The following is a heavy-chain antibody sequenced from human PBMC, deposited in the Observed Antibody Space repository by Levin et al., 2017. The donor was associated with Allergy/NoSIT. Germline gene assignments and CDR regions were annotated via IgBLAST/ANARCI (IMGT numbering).Heavy chain of an antibody. CDR2: IYHDGST. D-gene: IGHD1-26*01. V-gene: IGHV4-4*02. J-gene: IGHJ4*02. CDR1: GGSVSSNNW. CDR3: AIAPAEVGSPRALYFDY. Sequence: SETLSLTCAVSGGSVSSNNWWSWVRQPPGKGLEWIGEIYHDGSTNYIPSLKSRVSISADKSKNQFSLKLTSVTAADTAVYYCAIAPAEVGSPRALYFDYWGQGTLVTVSS.